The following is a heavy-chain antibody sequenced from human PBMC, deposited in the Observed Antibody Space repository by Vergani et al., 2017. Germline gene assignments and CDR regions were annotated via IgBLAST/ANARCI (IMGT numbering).Heavy chain of an antibody. CDR3: ARGVRDIVATKGVDYFDY. CDR1: GGSISSYY. D-gene: IGHD5-12*01. CDR2: IYYSGST. J-gene: IGHJ4*02. Sequence: QVQLQESGPGLVKPSETLSLTCTVSGGSISSYYWSWIRQPPGKGLKWIGYIYYSGSTNYNPSRKSRVTISVDTSKNIVSLKLSSLTAADTAVYYCARGVRDIVATKGVDYFDYWGQGTLVTVSS. V-gene: IGHV4-59*01.